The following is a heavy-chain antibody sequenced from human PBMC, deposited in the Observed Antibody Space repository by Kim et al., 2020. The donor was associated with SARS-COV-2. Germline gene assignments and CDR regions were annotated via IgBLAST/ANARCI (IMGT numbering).Heavy chain of an antibody. D-gene: IGHD3-16*01. V-gene: IGHV1-18*01. J-gene: IGHJ6*02. CDR1: GYTFTSYG. CDR2: ISAYNGNT. CDR3: AGWGDYPEFSYYGMDV. Sequence: ASVKVSCKASGYTFTSYGISWVRQAPGQGLEWMGWISAYNGNTNYAQKLQGRVTMTTDTSTSTAYMELRSLRSDDTAVYYCAGWGDYPEFSYYGMDVWGQGTTVTVSS.